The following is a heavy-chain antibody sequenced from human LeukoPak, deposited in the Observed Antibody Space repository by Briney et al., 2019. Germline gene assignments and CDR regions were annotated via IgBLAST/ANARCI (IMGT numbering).Heavy chain of an antibody. J-gene: IGHJ2*01. Sequence: GGSLRLSCAASGFTFSSYAMSWVRQAPGRGLEWVSAISGSGGSTYYADSVKGRFTISRDNSKNTLYLQMNSLRAEDTAVYYCAKGGNLNWYFDLWGRGTLVTVSS. CDR1: GFTFSSYA. CDR3: AKGGNLNWYFDL. CDR2: ISGSGGST. D-gene: IGHD4-23*01. V-gene: IGHV3-23*01.